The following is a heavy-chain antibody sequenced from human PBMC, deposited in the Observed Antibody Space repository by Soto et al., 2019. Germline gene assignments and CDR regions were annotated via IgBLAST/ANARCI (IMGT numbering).Heavy chain of an antibody. J-gene: IGHJ6*02. Sequence: QVQLVQSGAEVKKPGASVKVSCKASGYTFTSYGISWVRQAPGQGLEWMGWISAYNGNTNYAQKLQGRDTMTTNTATSTAYMELRSLRSDDTAVYYCARHVAHHYVWSTHRRARMAVWGQGTTVTVSS. CDR1: GYTFTSYG. CDR2: ISAYNGNT. CDR3: ARHVAHHYVWSTHRRARMAV. V-gene: IGHV1-18*01. D-gene: IGHD3-16*01.